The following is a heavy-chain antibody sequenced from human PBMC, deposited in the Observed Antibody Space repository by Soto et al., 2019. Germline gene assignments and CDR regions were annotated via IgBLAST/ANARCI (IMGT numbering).Heavy chain of an antibody. CDR3: ARGPPYCGGDCYSGVHWFDP. CDR1: GGSISSGGYY. V-gene: IGHV4-31*03. J-gene: IGHJ5*02. CDR2: IYYSGST. D-gene: IGHD2-21*02. Sequence: QVQLQESGPGLVKPSQTLSLTCTVSGGSISSGGYYWSWIRQHPGKGLEWIGYIYYSGSTYYNPSLKSRVTISVDTSKNQFSLKLSSVTAADTAVYYCARGPPYCGGDCYSGVHWFDPWGQGTLVTVSS.